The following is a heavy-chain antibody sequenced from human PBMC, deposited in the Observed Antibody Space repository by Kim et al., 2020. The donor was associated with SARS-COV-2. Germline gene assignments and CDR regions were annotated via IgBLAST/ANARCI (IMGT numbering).Heavy chain of an antibody. CDR3: VRNYGGYSGAY. CDR1: GFTFSSYS. CDR2: ISSSSSPI. V-gene: IGHV3-21*01. Sequence: GGSLRLSCTASGFTFSSYSINWVRQAPGKGLEWVSSISSSSSPIYYADSVKGRFTISTDNARNSTYLQLNSLRAEDTAVYYCVRNYGGYSGAYWGQGTLVTVSS. D-gene: IGHD3-22*01. J-gene: IGHJ4*02.